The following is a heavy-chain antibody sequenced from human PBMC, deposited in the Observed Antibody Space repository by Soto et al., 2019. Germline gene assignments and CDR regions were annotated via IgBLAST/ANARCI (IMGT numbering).Heavy chain of an antibody. Sequence: SETLSLTCTVSGGSISSSSYYWGWIRQPPGKGLEWIGSIYYSGSTYYNPSLKSRVTISVDTSKNQFSLKLSSVTAADTAVYYCARGIVVVVAATWYNWFDPWGQGTLVTVSS. J-gene: IGHJ5*02. CDR3: ARGIVVVVAATWYNWFDP. V-gene: IGHV4-39*01. D-gene: IGHD2-15*01. CDR1: GGSISSSSYY. CDR2: IYYSGST.